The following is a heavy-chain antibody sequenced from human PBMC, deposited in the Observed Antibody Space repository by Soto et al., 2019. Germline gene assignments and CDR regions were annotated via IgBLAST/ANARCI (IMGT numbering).Heavy chain of an antibody. CDR2: VSDTGLST. Sequence: GGSLRLSCAASGFTFRTYALSWVRQAPGKGLEWVSTVSDTGLSTYYAGSVTGRFTISRDNSRNTLYLQMNGLRSEDTAVHYCAKSFYDSSGFDSWGMGTLVTVSS. V-gene: IGHV3-23*01. CDR1: GFTFRTYA. CDR3: AKSFYDSSGFDS. J-gene: IGHJ5*01. D-gene: IGHD3-22*01.